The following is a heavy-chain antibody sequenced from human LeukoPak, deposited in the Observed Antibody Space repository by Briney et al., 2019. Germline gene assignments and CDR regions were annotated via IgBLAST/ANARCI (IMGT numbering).Heavy chain of an antibody. D-gene: IGHD3-22*01. V-gene: IGHV4-61*02. Sequence: SETLSLTCTVSGGSISSGSYYWSWIRQPAGKGLEWIGRIYTSGTTKYNPSLKSRVTMSVDTSKNQFSLKLSSVTAADTAVYYCTRGSIAYYYMDVWGKGTTVTISS. J-gene: IGHJ6*03. CDR1: GGSISSGSYY. CDR2: IYTSGTT. CDR3: TRGSIAYYYMDV.